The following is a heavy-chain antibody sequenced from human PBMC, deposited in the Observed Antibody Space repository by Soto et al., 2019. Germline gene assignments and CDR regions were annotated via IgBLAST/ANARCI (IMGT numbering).Heavy chain of an antibody. CDR2: ISYDGSNK. D-gene: IGHD6-13*01. Sequence: GGSLRLSCAASGFTFSSYGMHWVRQAPGKGLEWVAVISYDGSNKYYADSVKGRFTISRDNSKNTLYLQMNSLRAEDTAVYYCAKNKAGIAAAGYYYYGMDVWGQGTTVTV. CDR1: GFTFSSYG. J-gene: IGHJ6*02. CDR3: AKNKAGIAAAGYYYYGMDV. V-gene: IGHV3-30*18.